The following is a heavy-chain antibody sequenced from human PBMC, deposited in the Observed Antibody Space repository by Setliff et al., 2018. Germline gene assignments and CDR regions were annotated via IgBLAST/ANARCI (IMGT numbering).Heavy chain of an antibody. Sequence: SETLSLTCTVSGGSISSGDYYWSWIRQPPGKGLEWIGYIYYSGSTNYNPSLKSRVTISVGTSKNQFSLKLNSVTAADTAVYYCAREQWLDLPGYYYMDVWAKGTTVTVSS. J-gene: IGHJ6*03. CDR2: IYYSGST. V-gene: IGHV4-61*08. CDR3: AREQWLDLPGYYYMDV. CDR1: GGSISSGDYY. D-gene: IGHD6-19*01.